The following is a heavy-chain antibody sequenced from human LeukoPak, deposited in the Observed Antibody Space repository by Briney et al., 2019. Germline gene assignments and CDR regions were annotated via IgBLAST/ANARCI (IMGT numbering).Heavy chain of an antibody. Sequence: ASVKVSCKVSGYTLTELSMHWVRQAPGKGLEWMGGFDPEDGETIYAQKFQGRVTMTEDTSTDTAYMEPSSLRSEDTAVYYCATGRSVSGYYYVGAFDIWGQGTMVIVSS. V-gene: IGHV1-24*01. CDR2: FDPEDGET. CDR3: ATGRSVSGYYYVGAFDI. J-gene: IGHJ3*02. CDR1: GYTLTELS. D-gene: IGHD3-22*01.